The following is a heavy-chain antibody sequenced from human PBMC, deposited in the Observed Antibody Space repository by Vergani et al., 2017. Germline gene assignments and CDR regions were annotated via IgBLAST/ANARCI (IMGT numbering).Heavy chain of an antibody. CDR1: GDTFSNYA. V-gene: IGHV1-69*13. J-gene: IGHJ4*02. CDR3: ARGIRGGSASYYFDY. D-gene: IGHD2-15*01. Sequence: QVQLLQSGAAVRKPGSSVTVSCKASGDTFSNYAITWVRQAPGQGLQWMGRMIPTLDSKNYAPRFQGRVTLTADASASTAYMELSSLTSEDTAVYYCARGIRGGSASYYFDYWGQGTLVTVSS. CDR2: MIPTLDSK.